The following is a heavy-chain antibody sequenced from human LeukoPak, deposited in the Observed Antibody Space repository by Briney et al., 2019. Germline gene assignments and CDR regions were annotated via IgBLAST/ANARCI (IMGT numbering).Heavy chain of an antibody. Sequence: GGSLRLSCAASGFTFSTYWMHWVRQAPGKGLVWVSRINGDGSSTSCGDSVKGRFTISRDNAKNTLYLQMNGLRVEDTAVYYCARALGDIRGQGTLVTVSS. V-gene: IGHV3-74*01. CDR3: ARALGDI. J-gene: IGHJ4*02. CDR2: INGDGSST. CDR1: GFTFSTYW.